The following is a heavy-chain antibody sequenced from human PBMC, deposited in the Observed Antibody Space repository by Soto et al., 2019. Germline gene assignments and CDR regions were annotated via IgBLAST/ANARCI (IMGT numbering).Heavy chain of an antibody. V-gene: IGHV3-48*01. D-gene: IGHD3-3*01. J-gene: IGHJ4*02. Sequence: WGSLRLSCAASGFTFSSYSMNWVRQAPGKGLEWVSYISSSSSTIYYADSVKGRFTISRDNAKNSLYLQMNSLRAEDTAVYYCASLNDFCSGRVGYWGQGTLVTVSS. CDR2: ISSSSSTI. CDR1: GFTFSSYS. CDR3: ASLNDFCSGRVGY.